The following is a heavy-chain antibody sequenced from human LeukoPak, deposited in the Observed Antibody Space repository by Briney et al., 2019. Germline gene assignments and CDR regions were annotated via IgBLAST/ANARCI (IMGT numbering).Heavy chain of an antibody. D-gene: IGHD2-15*01. CDR1: GFALSTNY. CDR3: AKDLTVVAAYFDY. Sequence: PGGSLRLSCAASGFALSTNYVGWVRQAPGGGLHWVSLLYSDGDTYYADSVKGRFTISRDNSKNTLYLQMNSLRAEDTAVYYCAKDLTVVAAYFDYWGQGTLVTVSS. CDR2: LYSDGDT. V-gene: IGHV3-53*01. J-gene: IGHJ4*02.